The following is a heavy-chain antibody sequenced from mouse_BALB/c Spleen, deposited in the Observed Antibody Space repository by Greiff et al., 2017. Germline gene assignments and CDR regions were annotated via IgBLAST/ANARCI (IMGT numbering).Heavy chain of an antibody. CDR2: IYPGNVNT. CDR1: GYTFTSYY. V-gene: IGHV1S56*01. D-gene: IGHD2-1*01. CDR3: ARGNGNYDYAMDY. Sequence: VQVVESGPELVKPGASVRISCKASGYTFTSYYIHWVKQRPGQGLEWIGWIYPGNVNTKYNEKFKGKATLTADKSSSTAYMQLSSLTSEDSAVYFCARGNGNYDYAMDYWGQGTSVTVSS. J-gene: IGHJ4*01.